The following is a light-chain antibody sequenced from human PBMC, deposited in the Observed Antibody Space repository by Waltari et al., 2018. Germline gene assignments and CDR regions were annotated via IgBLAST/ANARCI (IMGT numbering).Light chain of an antibody. CDR3: NSYATANSWV. Sequence: QSALTQPASVSGSPGQSITISCTGTSSDFSVSQYVFWYQQHPGRAPKLILYDVIKRPSGVSARFSGSKSADTASLTILGLQAEDEADYYCNSYATANSWVFGGGTKLTVL. V-gene: IGLV2-14*01. CDR1: SSDFSVSQY. J-gene: IGLJ3*02. CDR2: DVI.